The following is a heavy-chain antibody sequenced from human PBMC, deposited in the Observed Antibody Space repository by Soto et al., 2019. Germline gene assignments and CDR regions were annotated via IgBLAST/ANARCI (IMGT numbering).Heavy chain of an antibody. CDR1: GGSTSSYY. J-gene: IGHJ6*03. CDR3: ARDARFYYYYYMDV. CDR2: IYYSGST. V-gene: IGHV4-59*01. Sequence: PSETLSLTCTVSGGSTSSYYWSWIRQPPGKGLEWIGYIYYSGSTNYNPSLKSRVTISVDTSKNQFSLKLSSVTAADTAVYYCARDARFYYYYYMDVWVKGTTVTVSS.